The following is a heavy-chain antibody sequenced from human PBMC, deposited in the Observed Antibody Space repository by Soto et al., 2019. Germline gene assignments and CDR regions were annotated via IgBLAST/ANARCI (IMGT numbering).Heavy chain of an antibody. CDR2: IYYSGST. J-gene: IGHJ4*02. Sequence: SETLSLTCTVSGGSISSYYWSWIRQPPEKGLEWIGYIYYSGSTNYNPSLKSRVTISVDTSKNQFSLKLSSVTAADTAVYYCARHASRDFWSGYYIVPSYFDYWGQGTLVTVSS. D-gene: IGHD3-3*01. V-gene: IGHV4-59*08. CDR1: GGSISSYY. CDR3: ARHASRDFWSGYYIVPSYFDY.